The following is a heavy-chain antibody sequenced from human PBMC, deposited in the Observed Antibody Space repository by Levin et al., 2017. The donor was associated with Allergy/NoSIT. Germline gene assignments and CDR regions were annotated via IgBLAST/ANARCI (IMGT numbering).Heavy chain of an antibody. CDR3: AKGCSTTCYSGVND. J-gene: IGHJ4*02. D-gene: IGHD2-2*01. Sequence: GESLKISCAASGFTFSNYAMSWIRQAPGKGLDWVSTISGSGGSAFYADSVKGRFTISRDSSKNTLYLQMNSLRADDTAIYYCAKGCSTTCYSGVNDWGQGTLVTVSS. CDR2: ISGSGGSA. CDR1: GFTFSNYA. V-gene: IGHV3-23*01.